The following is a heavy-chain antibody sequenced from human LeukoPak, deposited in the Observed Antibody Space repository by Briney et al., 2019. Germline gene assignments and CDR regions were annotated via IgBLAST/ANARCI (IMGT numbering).Heavy chain of an antibody. D-gene: IGHD3-22*01. CDR3: ARGLYYYDSSGYYSY. J-gene: IGHJ4*02. CDR1: GGSFSGYY. V-gene: IGHV4-34*01. Sequence: SETLSLTCAVYGGSFSGYYWSWIRQPPGKGLEWIGEINHSGSTNYNPSLKGRVTISVDTSKNQFSLKLSSVTAADTAVYYCARGLYYYDSSGYYSYWGQGTLVTVSS. CDR2: INHSGST.